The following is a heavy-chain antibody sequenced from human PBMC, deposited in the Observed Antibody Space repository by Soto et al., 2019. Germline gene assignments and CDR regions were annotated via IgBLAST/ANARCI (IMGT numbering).Heavy chain of an antibody. J-gene: IGHJ4*02. Sequence: QVKLAQSGAEVKKPGATVKVSCKATGYTFASYAISWMRQAPGQGLEWMGWISAYNGNTNYAQKLQGRVTMTTDTSTSTAYMELRSLRSDDTAVYYCARDPPPPDYWGQGTLVTVSS. V-gene: IGHV1-18*01. CDR1: GYTFASYA. CDR3: ARDPPPPDY. CDR2: ISAYNGNT.